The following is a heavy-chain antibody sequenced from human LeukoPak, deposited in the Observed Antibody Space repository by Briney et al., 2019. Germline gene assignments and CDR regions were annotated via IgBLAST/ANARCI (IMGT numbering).Heavy chain of an antibody. D-gene: IGHD5-18*01. CDR3: ASVDTAMETIDY. CDR2: IYYSGST. J-gene: IGHJ4*02. CDR1: GGSISSYY. V-gene: IGHV4-59*01. Sequence: SESLSLTCTVSGGSISSYYWSWIRQPPGKGLEWIGYIYYSGSTNYNPSLKSRVTISVDTSKNQFSLKLSSVTAADTAVYYCASVDTAMETIDYWGQGTLVTVSS.